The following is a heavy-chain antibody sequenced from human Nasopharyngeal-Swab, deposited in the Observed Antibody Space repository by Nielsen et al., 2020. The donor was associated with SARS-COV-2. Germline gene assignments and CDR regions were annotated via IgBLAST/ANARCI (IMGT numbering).Heavy chain of an antibody. J-gene: IGHJ3*02. CDR2: ISWNSGSI. Sequence: SLEISCAASGFTFDDYAMHWVRQAPGKGLEWVSGISWNSGSIGYADSVKGRFTISRDNAKNSLYLQMNSLRAEDTALYYCAKLGSGSYPFDIWGQGTMVTVSS. D-gene: IGHD1-26*01. V-gene: IGHV3-9*01. CDR1: GFTFDDYA. CDR3: AKLGSGSYPFDI.